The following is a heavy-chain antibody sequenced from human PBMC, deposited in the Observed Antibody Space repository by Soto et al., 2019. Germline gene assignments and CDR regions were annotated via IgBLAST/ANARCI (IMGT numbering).Heavy chain of an antibody. J-gene: IGHJ4*02. CDR3: ARASSRRVNKVFDY. Sequence: GGSLRLSCAASGFTFSSYSMNWVRQAPGKGLEWVSSISSSSSYIYYADSVKGRFTISRDNAKNSLYLQMNSLRAEDTAVYYCARASSRRVNKVFDYWGQGTLVTVSS. V-gene: IGHV3-21*01. D-gene: IGHD2-15*01. CDR2: ISSSSSYI. CDR1: GFTFSSYS.